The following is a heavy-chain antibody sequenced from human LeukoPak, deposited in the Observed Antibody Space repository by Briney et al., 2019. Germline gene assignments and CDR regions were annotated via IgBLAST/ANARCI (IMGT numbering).Heavy chain of an antibody. J-gene: IGHJ2*01. D-gene: IGHD7-27*01. CDR3: AIQPWGSGNNWYFDL. Sequence: ASVKVSCKASGYTFTAYYIHWVRQASGQGLEWRGWISPNSGGTDYAQKFQGRVTMTRDTSISTAYVELSSLTSDDTAVYYCAIQPWGSGNNWYFDLWGRGTLVTVSS. CDR2: ISPNSGGT. CDR1: GYTFTAYY. V-gene: IGHV1-2*02.